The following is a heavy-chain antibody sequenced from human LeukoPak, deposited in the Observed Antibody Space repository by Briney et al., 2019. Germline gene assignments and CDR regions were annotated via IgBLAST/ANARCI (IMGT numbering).Heavy chain of an antibody. D-gene: IGHD5-24*01. CDR3: ARVEMATNGYFDY. J-gene: IGHJ4*02. V-gene: IGHV4-59*01. Sequence: SETLSLTCTVSGGSISSYYWSWIRQPPGKGLEWIGYIYYSGSTNYNPSLKSRVTISVDTSKNQFSLKLSSVTAADTAVHYCARVEMATNGYFDYWGQGTLVTVSS. CDR2: IYYSGST. CDR1: GGSISSYY.